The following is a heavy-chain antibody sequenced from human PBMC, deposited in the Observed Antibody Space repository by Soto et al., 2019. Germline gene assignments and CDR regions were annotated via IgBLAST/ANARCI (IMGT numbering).Heavy chain of an antibody. D-gene: IGHD2-21*02. CDR2: ISSSGSTI. Sequence: GGSLRLSCAASGFTFTDYYMSWIRQAPGKGLEWVSYISSSGSTIYYADSVKGRFTISRDNAKNSLYLQMNSLRAEDTAVYYCARHPSDFWFDPWGQGTLVTVSS. CDR1: GFTFTDYY. V-gene: IGHV3-11*04. J-gene: IGHJ5*02. CDR3: ARHPSDFWFDP.